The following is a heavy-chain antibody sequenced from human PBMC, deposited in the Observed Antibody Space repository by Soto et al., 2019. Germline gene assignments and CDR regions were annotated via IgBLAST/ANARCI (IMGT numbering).Heavy chain of an antibody. CDR3: ARDEDSNGSYDNWFDP. D-gene: IGHD1-26*01. V-gene: IGHV4-4*07. J-gene: IGHJ5*02. CDR1: GGSISSYY. CDR2: IYTSGST. Sequence: SETLSLTCTVSGGSISSYYWSWIRQPAGKGLEWIGRIYTSGSTNYNPSLKSRVTMPVDTSKNQFSLKLSSVTAADTAVYYCARDEDSNGSYDNWFDPWGQGTLVTVSS.